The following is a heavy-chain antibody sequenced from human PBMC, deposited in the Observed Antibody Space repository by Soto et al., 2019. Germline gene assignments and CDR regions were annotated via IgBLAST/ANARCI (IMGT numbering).Heavy chain of an antibody. Sequence: SVKVACKASGGTYSSYAISWVLQAPGQGLEWMGGIIPIFGTANYAQKFQGRVTITADESTSTAYMELSSLRSEDTAVYYCASMYYDFWSGYYPSYYSDMDAWGQETTLTVSS. CDR3: ASMYYDFWSGYYPSYYSDMDA. J-gene: IGHJ6*02. V-gene: IGHV1-69*13. CDR1: GGTYSSYA. D-gene: IGHD3-3*01. CDR2: IIPIFGTA.